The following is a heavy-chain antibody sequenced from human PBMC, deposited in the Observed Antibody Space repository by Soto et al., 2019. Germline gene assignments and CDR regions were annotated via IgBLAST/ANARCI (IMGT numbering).Heavy chain of an antibody. D-gene: IGHD6-13*01. CDR2: TYYRSKWYK. Sequence: QSTTKGLEWLGRTYYRSKWYKDYAVSVKSRITINPDTSKNQFSLQLNSVTPEDTAVYYCERENWSIAAAGTTDYRRQGTLVT. J-gene: IGHJ4*02. V-gene: IGHV6-1*01. CDR3: ERENWSIAAAGTTDY.